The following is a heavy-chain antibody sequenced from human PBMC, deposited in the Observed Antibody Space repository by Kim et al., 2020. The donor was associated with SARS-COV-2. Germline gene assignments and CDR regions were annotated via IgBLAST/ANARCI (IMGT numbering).Heavy chain of an antibody. CDR1: GGTFSSYA. J-gene: IGHJ2*01. D-gene: IGHD3-22*01. CDR3: AREPRNYYDSSGYYRDYWYFEL. Sequence: SVKVSCKASGGTFSSYAISWVRQAPGQGLEWMGGIIPIFGTANYAQKFQGRVTITADESTSTAYMELSSLRSEDTAVYYCAREPRNYYDSSGYYRDYWYFELWGRGTLVTVSS. V-gene: IGHV1-69*13. CDR2: IIPIFGTA.